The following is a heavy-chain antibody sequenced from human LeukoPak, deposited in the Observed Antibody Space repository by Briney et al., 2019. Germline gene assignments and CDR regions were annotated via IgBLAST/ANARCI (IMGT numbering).Heavy chain of an antibody. D-gene: IGHD5-24*01. J-gene: IGHJ4*02. Sequence: PGXSLRLSCAASGFTFSSYWMSWVRQALGKGLEWVANIKQDGNEKYYVDSVKGRFTISRDNAKNSLYLQMNSLRAEDTAVYYCARDPKRRDGYNYHWGQGTLVTVSS. V-gene: IGHV3-7*01. CDR2: IKQDGNEK. CDR3: ARDPKRRDGYNYH. CDR1: GFTFSSYW.